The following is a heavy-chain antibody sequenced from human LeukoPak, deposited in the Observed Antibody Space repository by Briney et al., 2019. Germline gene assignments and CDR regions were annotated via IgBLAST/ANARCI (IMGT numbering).Heavy chain of an antibody. J-gene: IGHJ3*02. D-gene: IGHD3-22*01. CDR1: GFSFTNAW. CDR2: ISGSTGNT. CDR3: AKDPPYYYDSSGYGGGAFDI. V-gene: IGHV3-23*01. Sequence: PGGSLRLSCAASGFSFTNAWMSWVRQAPGKGLEWVSAISGSTGNTYYADSVKGRFTISRDNSKNTVYLQMNSLRAEDTAVYYCAKDPPYYYDSSGYGGGAFDIWGQGTMVTVSS.